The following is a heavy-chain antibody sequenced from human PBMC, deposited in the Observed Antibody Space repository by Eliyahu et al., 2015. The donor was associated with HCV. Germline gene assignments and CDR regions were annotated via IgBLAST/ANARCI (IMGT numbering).Heavy chain of an antibody. CDR2: ISGSAGRT. D-gene: IGHD4-23*01. CDR3: AKSPYHYDGHRSPFDV. J-gene: IGHJ3*01. Sequence: EVQLLESGGGLVEPGGSLRLSCAASGFTFDSYAMAWVRQAPGKGLEWVSIISGSAGRTDYADSVSGRFTISRDNSKDTLFLEMSSLRAEDTAIYYCAKSPYHYDGHRSPFDVWGQGTMVTVSS. V-gene: IGHV3-23*01. CDR1: GFTFDSYA.